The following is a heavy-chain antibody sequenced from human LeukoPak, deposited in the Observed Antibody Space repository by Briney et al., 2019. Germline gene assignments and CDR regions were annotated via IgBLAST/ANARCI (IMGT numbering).Heavy chain of an antibody. CDR1: GFTFSSYA. D-gene: IGHD4-17*01. CDR3: ARGRTVYYYYMDV. CDR2: ISYDGSNK. Sequence: GGSLRPSCAASGFTFSSYAMHWVRQAPGKGLEWVAVISYDGSNKYYADSVKGRFTISRDNSKNTLYLQMNSLRAEDTAVYYCARGRTVYYYYMDVWGKGTTVTVSS. J-gene: IGHJ6*03. V-gene: IGHV3-30-3*01.